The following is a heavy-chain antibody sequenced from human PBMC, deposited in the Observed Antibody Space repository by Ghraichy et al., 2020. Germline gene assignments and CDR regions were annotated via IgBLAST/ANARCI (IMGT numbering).Heavy chain of an antibody. CDR1: GFTFSSYA. V-gene: IGHV3-23*01. D-gene: IGHD4-23*01. CDR2: ISGSGGST. Sequence: GGSLRLSCAASGFTFSSYAMSWVRQAPGKGLEWVSAISGSGGSTYYADSVKGRFTISRDNSKNTLYLQMNSLRAEDTAVYYCAKDVVMLRWSPDAFDIWGQGTMVTVSS. J-gene: IGHJ3*02. CDR3: AKDVVMLRWSPDAFDI.